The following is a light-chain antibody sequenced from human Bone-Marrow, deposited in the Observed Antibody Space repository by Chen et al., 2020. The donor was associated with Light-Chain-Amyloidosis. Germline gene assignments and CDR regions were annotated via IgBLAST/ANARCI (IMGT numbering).Light chain of an antibody. V-gene: IGLV3-25*03. CDR1: DLPTKY. Sequence: SYELTQPPSVSVSPGHTARITCSGDDLPTKYAYWYQQKPGQAPVLVIHRDTERPSGISERFSGSSSGTTATLTISGVQAEDGADYHCQSADSSGTYEVIFGGGTKLTVL. J-gene: IGLJ2*01. CDR3: QSADSSGTYEVI. CDR2: RDT.